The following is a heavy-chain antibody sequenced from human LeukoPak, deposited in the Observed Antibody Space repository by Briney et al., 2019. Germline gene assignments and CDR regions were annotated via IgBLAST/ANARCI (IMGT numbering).Heavy chain of an antibody. CDR2: IYPGDSDA. V-gene: IGHV5-51*01. CDR1: GYSFTSFW. J-gene: IGHJ3*02. D-gene: IGHD4-17*01. CDR3: ASPTVTALGAFDI. Sequence: GESLKISCKGSGYSFTSFWIAWVRQMPGKGLEWMGIIYPGDSDARYSPSFRGHVTISADKSISTAYLQWSSLKASDTAMYYCASPTVTALGAFDIWGQGTMVTVSS.